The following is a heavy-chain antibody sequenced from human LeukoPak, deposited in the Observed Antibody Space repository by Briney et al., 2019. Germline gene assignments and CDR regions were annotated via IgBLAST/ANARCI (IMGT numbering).Heavy chain of an antibody. J-gene: IGHJ4*02. CDR1: GFTFSSSW. Sequence: GSLRLSCAGSGFTFSSSWMHWVRPFPGKGLVWVSRMSADGRTIRYADSMNGRFTISRDNSKNTLYLHMNSLTVEDTAVYYCAIARSYRFDYWGQGALVTVSS. CDR2: MSADGRTI. D-gene: IGHD3-16*02. CDR3: AIARSYRFDY. V-gene: IGHV3-74*01.